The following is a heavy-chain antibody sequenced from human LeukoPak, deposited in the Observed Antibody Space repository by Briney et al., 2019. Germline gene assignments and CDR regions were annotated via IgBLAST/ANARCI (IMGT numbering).Heavy chain of an antibody. Sequence: GWSLRLSCAASGFTFSSYAMSWVRQAPGKGLEWVSAISGSGGSIYYADSVKGRFTISRDNSKNTLYLQMNSLKTEDTAVYYCILGLQLRGVNTPHHWGQGTLVTVSS. D-gene: IGHD3-10*01. CDR3: ILGLQLRGVNTPHH. CDR1: GFTFSSYA. J-gene: IGHJ5*02. V-gene: IGHV3-23*01. CDR2: ISGSGGSI.